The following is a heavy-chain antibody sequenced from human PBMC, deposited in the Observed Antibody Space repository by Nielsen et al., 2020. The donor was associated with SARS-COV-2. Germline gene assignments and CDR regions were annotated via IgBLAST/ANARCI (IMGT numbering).Heavy chain of an antibody. CDR2: IIPILGIA. V-gene: IGHV1-69*04. CDR3: ATSSGYYLYYFDY. CDR1: GGTFSSYA. Sequence: SVKVSCKASGGTFSSYAISWVRQAPGQGLEWMGRIIPILGIANYAQKFQGRVTITADKSTSTAYMELSSLRSEDTAVYYCATSSGYYLYYFDYWGQGTLVTVSS. D-gene: IGHD3-22*01. J-gene: IGHJ4*02.